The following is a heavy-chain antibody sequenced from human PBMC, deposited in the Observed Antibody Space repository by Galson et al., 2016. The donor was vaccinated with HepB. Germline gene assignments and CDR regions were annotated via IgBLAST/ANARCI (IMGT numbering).Heavy chain of an antibody. J-gene: IGHJ6*02. CDR1: GGSISSSSYY. D-gene: IGHD5-18*01. CDR2: IYYRGST. CDR3: ARRFRYTYGPPYGMDV. Sequence: LSLTCTVSGGSISSSSYYWGWVRQPPGKGLEWIGSIYYRGSTYYNPSLQSRVTISVDTSKNQFSLKMSSVTAADTAVYYCARRFRYTYGPPYGMDVWGQGTTVTVSS. V-gene: IGHV4-39*01.